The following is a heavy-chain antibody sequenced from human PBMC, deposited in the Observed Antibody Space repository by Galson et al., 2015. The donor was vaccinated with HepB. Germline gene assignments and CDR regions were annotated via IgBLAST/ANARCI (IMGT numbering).Heavy chain of an antibody. CDR2: ISAYNGNT. V-gene: IGHV1-18*04. CDR3: ARSSLIDYGDYYRDDAFDI. CDR1: GYTFTSYG. D-gene: IGHD4-17*01. Sequence: SVKVSCKASGYTFTSYGISWVRQAPGQGLEWMGWISAYNGNTNYAQKLQGRVTMTTDTSTSTAYMELRSLRSDDTAVYYCARSSLIDYGDYYRDDAFDIWGQGTMVTVSS. J-gene: IGHJ3*02.